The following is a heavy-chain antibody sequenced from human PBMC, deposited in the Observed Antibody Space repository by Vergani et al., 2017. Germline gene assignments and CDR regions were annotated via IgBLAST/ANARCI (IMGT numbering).Heavy chain of an antibody. CDR2: ISWNSGRI. J-gene: IGHJ3*02. CDR3: AKDIDIVVVPAAPVGYAFDI. CDR1: GFTFDDYA. V-gene: IGHV3-9*01. Sequence: EVQLVESGGGLVQPGRSLRLSCAASGFTFDDYAMHWVRQAPGKGLEWVSGISWNSGRIGYADSVKGRFTISRDNAKNSLYLQMNSLRAEDTALYYCAKDIDIVVVPAAPVGYAFDIWGQGTMVTVSS. D-gene: IGHD2-2*01.